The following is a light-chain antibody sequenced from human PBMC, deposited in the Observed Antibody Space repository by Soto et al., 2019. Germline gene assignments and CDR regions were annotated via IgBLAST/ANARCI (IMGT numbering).Light chain of an antibody. CDR2: DAS. J-gene: IGKJ4*01. Sequence: DIQMTQSPSTLYASVGDRVTITCRASQSIANWLAWYQQKPGKAPVLLIYDASSLESGVPSRFSGSGSGTEFTLTISSLQADDFATYFCHQYRSFSTFGGGTKVQI. CDR1: QSIANW. V-gene: IGKV1-5*01. CDR3: HQYRSFST.